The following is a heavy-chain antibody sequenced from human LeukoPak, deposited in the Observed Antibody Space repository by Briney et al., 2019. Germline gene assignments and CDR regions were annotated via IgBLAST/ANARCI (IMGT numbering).Heavy chain of an antibody. Sequence: GRSLRLSCAASGFTFSSYGMHWVRQAPGKGMEWVAVISYDGSNKYYADSVKGRFTISRDNSKNTLYLQMNSLRAEDTAVYDCAKDYDFWSGYSSTPFDYWGQGTLVTVSS. CDR2: ISYDGSNK. CDR1: GFTFSSYG. D-gene: IGHD3-3*01. CDR3: AKDYDFWSGYSSTPFDY. V-gene: IGHV3-30*18. J-gene: IGHJ4*02.